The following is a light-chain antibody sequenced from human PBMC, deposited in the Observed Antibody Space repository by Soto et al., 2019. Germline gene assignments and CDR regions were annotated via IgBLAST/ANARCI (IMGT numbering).Light chain of an antibody. Sequence: DIQMTQSPLSLSASLGDRVTITCRASQSISDYLNWYQQKPGKGPKLLIFAASSWQVGVPARFSGSGSRTDFTLTINSLQPEDFATYFCQQSHSAPFTFGPGTIVDIK. CDR3: QQSHSAPFT. CDR1: QSISDY. J-gene: IGKJ3*01. CDR2: AAS. V-gene: IGKV1-39*01.